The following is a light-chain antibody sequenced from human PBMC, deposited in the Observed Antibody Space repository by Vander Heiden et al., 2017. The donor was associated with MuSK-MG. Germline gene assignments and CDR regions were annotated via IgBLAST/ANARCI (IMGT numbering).Light chain of an antibody. CDR1: QSISSY. Sequence: DIQMTQSPSSLSASVGDRVTITCRASQSISSYLNWYQQKPGKAPKLLIYAASSLQSGVPSRFSGSGSGTDFTLTISRLQPEDFATYYCQQCESTPRTFGPGTKVEIK. CDR3: QQCESTPRT. J-gene: IGKJ1*01. CDR2: AAS. V-gene: IGKV1-39*01.